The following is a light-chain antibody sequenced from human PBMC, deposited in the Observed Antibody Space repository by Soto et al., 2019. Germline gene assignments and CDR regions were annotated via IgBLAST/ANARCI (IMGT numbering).Light chain of an antibody. CDR3: QKYNSDPLT. Sequence: DIQMTQSPSTLSASVGDRVTITCRASQSIAPYLAWFQQKPGKVPKLLIYAASTLQSGVPSRFSGSGSGTEFTLTISSLQPDDVATYYCQKYNSDPLTFGRGTKVEIK. J-gene: IGKJ4*01. V-gene: IGKV1-27*01. CDR2: AAS. CDR1: QSIAPY.